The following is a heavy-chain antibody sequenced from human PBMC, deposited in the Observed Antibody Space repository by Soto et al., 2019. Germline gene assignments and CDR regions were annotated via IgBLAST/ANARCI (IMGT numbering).Heavy chain of an antibody. Sequence: GSLRLSCAATGFTVRTNGMSWVRQAPGKGLEWVASFSSGSSDTHYADSLRGRFAISRDNSKNTLYLQMNSLRVEDTALYYCAGNGGSSSLGQETLVPVSP. CDR1: GFTVRTNG. D-gene: IGHD2-8*01. CDR3: AGNGGSSS. CDR2: FSSGSSDT. J-gene: IGHJ5*02. V-gene: IGHV3-23*01.